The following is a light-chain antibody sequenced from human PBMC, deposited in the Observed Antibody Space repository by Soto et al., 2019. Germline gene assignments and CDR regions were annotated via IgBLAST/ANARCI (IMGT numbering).Light chain of an antibody. CDR1: SSDIGYYNY. J-gene: IGLJ1*01. CDR3: SSYKTGSTVV. CDR2: EVS. Sequence: QSVLTQPASVSGSPGQSITISCTGTSSDIGYYNYVSWYQLYPGKAPKLIIYEVSNRPSGVSNRFSGSKSANTASLTISGLQAEDEADYHCSSYKTGSTVVFGTGTKLTVL. V-gene: IGLV2-14*01.